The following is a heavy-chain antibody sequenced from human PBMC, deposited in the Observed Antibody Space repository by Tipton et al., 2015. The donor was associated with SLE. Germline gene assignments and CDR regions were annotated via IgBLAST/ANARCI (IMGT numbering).Heavy chain of an antibody. CDR1: GGSISSSSYY. J-gene: IGHJ4*02. CDR3: ADGGGYFSFDY. D-gene: IGHD3-22*01. CDR2: IYYSGST. V-gene: IGHV4-39*07. Sequence: TLSLTCTVSGGSISSSSYYWGWIRQPPGKGLEWIGSIYYSGSTYYNPSLESRVTISVDTSKNQFSLKLSSVTAADTAVYYCADGGGYFSFDYWGQGTLVTVSS.